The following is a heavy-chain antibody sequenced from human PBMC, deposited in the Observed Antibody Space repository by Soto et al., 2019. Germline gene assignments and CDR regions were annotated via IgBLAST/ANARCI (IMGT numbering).Heavy chain of an antibody. D-gene: IGHD6-13*01. Sequence: ASVKVSCKVSAYTLTGLSMHWVRQAPGKGLEWMGGFDPEDGETIYAQKFQGRVTMTEDTSTDTAYMELSSLRSEDTAVYYCATLASQGYSFDYWGQGALVTVSS. V-gene: IGHV1-24*01. J-gene: IGHJ4*02. CDR1: AYTLTGLS. CDR2: FDPEDGET. CDR3: ATLASQGYSFDY.